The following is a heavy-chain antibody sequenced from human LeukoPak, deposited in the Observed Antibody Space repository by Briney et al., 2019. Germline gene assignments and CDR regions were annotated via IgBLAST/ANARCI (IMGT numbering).Heavy chain of an antibody. Sequence: GGSLRLSCAASGFTFSGPALHWGRQASGQGLEWVGRIRSTANGYATAYAASVKGRFTISRDDSKNTAYLQMDSLKTEDTAVYYCTGNYYGSGSYADFDYGGQGTLVTVSS. J-gene: IGHJ4*02. CDR3: TGNYYGSGSYADFDY. CDR1: GFTFSGPA. D-gene: IGHD3-10*01. V-gene: IGHV3-73*01. CDR2: IRSTANGYAT.